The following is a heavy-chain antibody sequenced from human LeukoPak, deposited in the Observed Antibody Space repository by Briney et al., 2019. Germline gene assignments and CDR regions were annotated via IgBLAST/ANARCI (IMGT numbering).Heavy chain of an antibody. Sequence: PSETLSLTCAVYGGSFSGYYWSWIRQPPGKGLEWIGEINHSGSTNYNPSLKSRVTISVDASKNQFSLKLSSVTAADTAVYYWARGGYDFWSGYYTGRFWFEPWGRGTLVTVSS. CDR2: INHSGST. CDR3: ARGGYDFWSGYYTGRFWFEP. D-gene: IGHD3-3*01. J-gene: IGHJ5*02. CDR1: GGSFSGYY. V-gene: IGHV4-34*01.